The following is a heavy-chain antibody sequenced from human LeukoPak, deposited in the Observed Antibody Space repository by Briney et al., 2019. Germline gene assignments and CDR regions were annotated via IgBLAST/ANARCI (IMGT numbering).Heavy chain of an antibody. V-gene: IGHV3-30*03. D-gene: IGHD2-2*01. CDR2: ISYDGSKK. CDR3: ARDRGGGMSSSSMDYMDV. Sequence: PGRSLRLSCAVSGFTINNQAMHWVRQVPGKGLEWVAVISYDGSKKYYGDSVRGRFTISRDNSKNTLYLQMNSLRVEDTAVYYCARDRGGGMSSSSMDYMDVWGKGTTVTVSS. J-gene: IGHJ6*03. CDR1: GFTINNQA.